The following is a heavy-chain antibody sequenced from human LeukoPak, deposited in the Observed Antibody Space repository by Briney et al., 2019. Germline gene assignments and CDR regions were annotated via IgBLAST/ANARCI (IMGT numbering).Heavy chain of an antibody. J-gene: IGHJ6*02. CDR1: GFPFSNYH. CDR2: ITSGSSSI. V-gene: IGHV3-48*04. Sequence: GGSLRLSCAVSGFPFSNYHMNWVRQAPGKGLEWVSYITSGSSSIYYADSVEGRFTISRDNAKNSLYLQMNNLRGEDTAVYYCARDLTMVRGMIGYYYGMDVWGQGTTVTVSS. D-gene: IGHD3-10*01. CDR3: ARDLTMVRGMIGYYYGMDV.